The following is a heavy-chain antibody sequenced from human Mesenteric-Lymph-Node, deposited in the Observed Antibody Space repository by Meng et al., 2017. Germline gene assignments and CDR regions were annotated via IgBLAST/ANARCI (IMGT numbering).Heavy chain of an antibody. D-gene: IGHD6-19*01. Sequence: SETLSLTCAISGDSVSSNSAAWNWIRQSPSRGLEWLGRTYYRSKWYNDYAVSVKSRITINPDTSKNQFSLQLNSVTPEDTAVYYCARGSGYSSGWYFLAYFDDWGQGTLVTVSS. V-gene: IGHV6-1*01. CDR1: GDSVSSNSAA. J-gene: IGHJ4*02. CDR2: TYYRSKWYN. CDR3: ARGSGYSSGWYFLAYFDD.